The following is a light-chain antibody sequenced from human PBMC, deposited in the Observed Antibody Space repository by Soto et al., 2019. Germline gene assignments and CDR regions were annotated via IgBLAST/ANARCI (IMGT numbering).Light chain of an antibody. Sequence: EIVITQSPATLSVSPGEGATLSGRASQGIGNTLAWYQQKPGQTRRLLIYGASIRATGVTARFSGSGSGTDFTLTISRLEPEDFAVYYCQQYGSSALTVGEVTKVEIK. CDR1: QGIGNT. CDR3: QQYGSSALT. CDR2: GAS. V-gene: IGKV3-20*01. J-gene: IGKJ4*01.